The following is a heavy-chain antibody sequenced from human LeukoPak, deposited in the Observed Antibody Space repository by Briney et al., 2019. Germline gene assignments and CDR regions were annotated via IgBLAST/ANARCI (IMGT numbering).Heavy chain of an antibody. CDR3: AKDRSGSRAPLDY. CDR1: GFTFSSYS. J-gene: IGHJ4*02. V-gene: IGHV3-21*04. CDR2: ISSSSSYI. Sequence: PGGSLRLSCAASGFTFSSYSMNWVRQAPGKGLEWVSSISSSSSYIYYADSVKGRFTISRDNSKNTLYLQMNSLRAEDTAVYYCAKDRSGSRAPLDYWGQGTLVTVSS. D-gene: IGHD3-10*01.